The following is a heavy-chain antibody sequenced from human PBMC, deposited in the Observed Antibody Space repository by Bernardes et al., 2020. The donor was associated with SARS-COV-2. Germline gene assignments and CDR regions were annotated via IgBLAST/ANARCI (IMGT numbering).Heavy chain of an antibody. CDR1: AGSITTIWSY. CDR3: ARHGCSSTCCYWRNWFDP. Sequence: SESLPPTCPVSAGSITTIWSYWGWLLQPPGNGLDWFGRIHFSRSTYYNTSLKSRFTISVDTSKNQFSLKLSSVTAADTAVYYCARHGCSSTCCYWRNWFDPWGQGTLVTVSS. V-gene: IGHV4-39*01. D-gene: IGHD2-2*01. CDR2: IHFSRST. J-gene: IGHJ5*02.